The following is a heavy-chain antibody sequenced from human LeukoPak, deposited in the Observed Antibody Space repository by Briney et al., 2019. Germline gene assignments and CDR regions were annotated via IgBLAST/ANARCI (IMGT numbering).Heavy chain of an antibody. CDR1: GFTFSSYA. CDR2: ISSSSSYI. CDR3: AREGGDDYKPRDYYFDA. D-gene: IGHD5-24*01. J-gene: IGHJ4*02. V-gene: IGHV3-21*01. Sequence: GGSLRLSCAASGFTFSSYAMSWVRQAPGKGLEWVSSISSSSSYIYYADSVKGRFTISRDNAKNSLYLQMNSLRAEDTAVYYCAREGGDDYKPRDYYFDAWGQGTLVTVSS.